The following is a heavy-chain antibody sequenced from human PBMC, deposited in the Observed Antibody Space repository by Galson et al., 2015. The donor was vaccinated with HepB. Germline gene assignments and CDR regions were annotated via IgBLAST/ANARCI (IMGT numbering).Heavy chain of an antibody. CDR1: GGTFSSYA. Sequence: SVKVSCKASGGTFSSYAISWVRQAPGQGLEWMGGIIPIFGTANYAQKFQGRVTITADESTSTAYMELSSLRSEDTAVYYCARDRFPYGSGSYYTVDAFDIWGQGTMVTVSS. V-gene: IGHV1-69*13. CDR3: ARDRFPYGSGSYYTVDAFDI. D-gene: IGHD3-10*01. CDR2: IIPIFGTA. J-gene: IGHJ3*02.